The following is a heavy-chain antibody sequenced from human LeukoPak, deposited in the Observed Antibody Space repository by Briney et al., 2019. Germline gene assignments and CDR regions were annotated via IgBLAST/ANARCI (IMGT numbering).Heavy chain of an antibody. CDR1: GGSISSSSYY. CDR2: IYYSGST. V-gene: IGHV4-39*01. J-gene: IGHJ4*02. Sequence: SETLSLTCTVSGGSISSSSYYWGWIRQPSGKGLEWIGSIYYSGSTYYNPSLKSRVTISVDTSKNQFSLKLSSVTAADTAVYYCARLVSPYCGGDCYSYWGQGTLVTVSS. CDR3: ARLVSPYCGGDCYSY. D-gene: IGHD2-21*01.